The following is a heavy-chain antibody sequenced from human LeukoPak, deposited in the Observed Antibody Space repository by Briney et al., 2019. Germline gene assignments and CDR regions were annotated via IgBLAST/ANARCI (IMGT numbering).Heavy chain of an antibody. Sequence: SETLSLTCTVSGGSISSYYWSWIRQPPGKGLEWIGYIYYSGSTNYNPSLKSRVTISVDTSKNQFSLKLSSVTAADTAVYYCARVIFGGNSLSLDYWGQGTLVTVSS. CDR2: IYYSGST. CDR1: GGSISSYY. CDR3: ARVIFGGNSLSLDY. D-gene: IGHD4-23*01. J-gene: IGHJ4*02. V-gene: IGHV4-59*01.